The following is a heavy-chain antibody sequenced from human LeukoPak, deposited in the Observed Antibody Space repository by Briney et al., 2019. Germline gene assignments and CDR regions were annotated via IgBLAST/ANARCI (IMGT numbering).Heavy chain of an antibody. CDR2: FDPGDDET. J-gene: IGHJ5*01. V-gene: IGHV1-24*01. CDR3: ATEKDLLLDS. CDR1: GYSLSELS. D-gene: IGHD1-26*01. Sequence: ASVKVSCKVSGYSLSELSTHWVRQAPGQGLEWMGGFDPGDDETIYAQKFQGRVTMTEDTSTDTAYLELSSLRSGDTAVYFCATEKDLLLDSWGQGTPVTVSS.